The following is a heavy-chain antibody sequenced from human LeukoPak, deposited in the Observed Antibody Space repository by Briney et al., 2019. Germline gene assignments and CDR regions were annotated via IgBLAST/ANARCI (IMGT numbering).Heavy chain of an antibody. CDR1: GGSISSYY. CDR3: ARHTAMVVGLIDY. Sequence: SETLSLTCTVSGGSISSYYWSWIRQPPGKGLEWIGYIYYSGSTNYKPSLKSRVTISVDTSKNQFSLKLSSVTAADTAVYYCARHTAMVVGLIDYWGQGTLVTVSS. V-gene: IGHV4-59*01. CDR2: IYYSGST. J-gene: IGHJ4*02. D-gene: IGHD5-18*01.